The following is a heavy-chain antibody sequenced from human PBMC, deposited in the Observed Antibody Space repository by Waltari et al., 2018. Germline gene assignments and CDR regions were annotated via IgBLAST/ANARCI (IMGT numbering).Heavy chain of an antibody. Sequence: QVQLQQSGQGQVKPSETLSLTCAVSGGSLRSGYYWGWIRQPLGKGLEWIGSVSHSGSIYYNPSLNSRVTISIHMSKHQFSLELRSVTAADTAVYFCASDLGGTAVATDAFDIWGQGTMVIVSS. CDR2: VSHSGSI. CDR3: ASDLGGTAVATDAFDI. CDR1: GGSLRSGYY. V-gene: IGHV4-38-2*01. J-gene: IGHJ3*02. D-gene: IGHD6-19*01.